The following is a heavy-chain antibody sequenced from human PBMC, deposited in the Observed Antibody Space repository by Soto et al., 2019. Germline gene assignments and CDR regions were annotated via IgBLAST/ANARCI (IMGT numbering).Heavy chain of an antibody. CDR3: ARQRIAAAGAGWFDP. CDR2: IFYSGST. J-gene: IGHJ5*02. D-gene: IGHD6-13*01. CDR1: GGSISSSAYY. V-gene: IGHV4-39*01. Sequence: SETLSLTCNVSGGSISSSAYYWGWIRRPPGKGLEWIGSIFYSGSTYYNPSLKSRVTISVDTPKKQFSLKLNSVTAADTAVYYCARQRIAAAGAGWFDPWGQGILVTGSS.